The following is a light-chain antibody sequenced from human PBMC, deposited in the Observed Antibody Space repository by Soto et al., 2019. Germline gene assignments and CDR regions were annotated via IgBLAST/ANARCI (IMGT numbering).Light chain of an antibody. CDR1: QSLLHSNGYNY. Sequence: DLVMTQSPLSLPVTPGEPASISCRSSQSLLHSNGYNYLDWYQQKPGQSPQLLIYLGSNRASGVPDRFSGSGSGTDFTLKISRVEAEDVGVYYCMQALQSPWTFGQGTKVEIK. J-gene: IGKJ1*01. CDR3: MQALQSPWT. V-gene: IGKV2-28*01. CDR2: LGS.